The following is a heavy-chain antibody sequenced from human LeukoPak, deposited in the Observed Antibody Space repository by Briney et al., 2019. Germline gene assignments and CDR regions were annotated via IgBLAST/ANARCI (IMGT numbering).Heavy chain of an antibody. D-gene: IGHD6-13*01. CDR3: ARRLRIAAAGDYFDY. CDR2: IYPGDSDT. J-gene: IGHJ4*02. Sequence: GESLKTSCKGSGYSFTSYWIGWVRQMPGKGLEWMGIIYPGDSDTRYSPSFQGQVTISADKSISTAYLQWSSLKASDTAMYYCARRLRIAAAGDYFDYWGQGTLVTVSS. V-gene: IGHV5-51*01. CDR1: GYSFTSYW.